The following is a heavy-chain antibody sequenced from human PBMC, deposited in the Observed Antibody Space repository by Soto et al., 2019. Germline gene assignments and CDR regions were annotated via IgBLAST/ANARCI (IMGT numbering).Heavy chain of an antibody. CDR2: IYAGDSDT. CDR3: ARRQFSGYDFDY. CDR1: GYTFTKYW. V-gene: IGHV5-51*01. J-gene: IGHJ4*02. Sequence: GESLKISCRGSGYTFTKYWIAWVRQVPGKGLEWMGIIYAGDSDTRYSPSFQGQVTISADKSISSAYLQWSSLKASDTAMYYCARRQFSGYDFDYWGQGTLVTVSS. D-gene: IGHD5-12*01.